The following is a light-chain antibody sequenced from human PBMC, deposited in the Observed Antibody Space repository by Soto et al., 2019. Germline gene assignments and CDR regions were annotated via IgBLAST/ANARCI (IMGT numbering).Light chain of an antibody. CDR2: DAS. V-gene: IGKV1-5*01. Sequence: DIQMTQSPSTLSASEGDRVTITCRASQSISTWLAWYQQKPGKAPKVLIYDASSLESGVPSRFSGSGSGTEFTLTISSLQPDDFATYYCQQYKSYLTFGPGTKVDIK. CDR3: QQYKSYLT. J-gene: IGKJ3*01. CDR1: QSISTW.